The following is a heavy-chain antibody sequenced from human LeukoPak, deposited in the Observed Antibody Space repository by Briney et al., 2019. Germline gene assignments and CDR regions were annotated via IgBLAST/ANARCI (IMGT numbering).Heavy chain of an antibody. V-gene: IGHV3-48*01. Sequence: GGSLRLSCAASGFTFSSYSMNWVRQAPGKGLEWVSYISSSSSTIYYADSVKGRFTISRDNAKNSLYLQMNGLRAEDTAVYYCARECSGSYWSPWFDPWGQGTLVTVSS. CDR2: ISSSSSTI. CDR1: GFTFSSYS. J-gene: IGHJ5*02. CDR3: ARECSGSYWSPWFDP. D-gene: IGHD1-26*01.